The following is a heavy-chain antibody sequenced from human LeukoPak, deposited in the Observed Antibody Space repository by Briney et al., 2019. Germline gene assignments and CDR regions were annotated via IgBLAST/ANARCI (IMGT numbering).Heavy chain of an antibody. CDR1: GFTFSSYA. CDR2: ISGSGGGT. Sequence: PGGSLRLSCAASGFTFSSYAMSWVRQAPGKGLEWVSAISGSGGGTYYADSVKGRFTISRDNSKNTLYLQMNSLRAEDTAVYYCAKRALPRPNYYYYMDVWGKGTTVTVSS. CDR3: AKRALPRPNYYYYMDV. V-gene: IGHV3-23*01. J-gene: IGHJ6*03. D-gene: IGHD2-15*01.